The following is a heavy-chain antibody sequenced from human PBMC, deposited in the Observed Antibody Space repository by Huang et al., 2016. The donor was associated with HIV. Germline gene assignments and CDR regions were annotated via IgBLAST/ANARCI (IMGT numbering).Heavy chain of an antibody. J-gene: IGHJ4*02. V-gene: IGHV7-4-1*02. D-gene: IGHD3-9*01. CDR1: GYTFTTYS. CDR3: ARYRLTGTFLDS. CDR2: INTKNGKP. Sequence: QVQLVQSGSELRKPGASVKVSCKASGYTFTTYSLIWGRQAPGQGLEWMGWINTKNGKPTYAQGFTGRFVFSLDTTVNTAYLQISSLKTDDTAKYFCARYRLTGTFLDSWGQGTQVTVSS.